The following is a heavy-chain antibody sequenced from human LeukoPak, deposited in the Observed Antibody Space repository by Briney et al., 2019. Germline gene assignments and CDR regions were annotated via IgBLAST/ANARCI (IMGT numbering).Heavy chain of an antibody. Sequence: PGGSLRLSCAASGFTFDDYAMHWVRQAPGKGLEWVSGISWNSGSIGYADSVKGRFTISRDNAKNSLYLQMNSLRAEDMALYYCAKGAIVGAWNAFDIWGQGTMVTVSS. D-gene: IGHD1-26*01. J-gene: IGHJ3*02. CDR1: GFTFDDYA. CDR2: ISWNSGSI. V-gene: IGHV3-9*03. CDR3: AKGAIVGAWNAFDI.